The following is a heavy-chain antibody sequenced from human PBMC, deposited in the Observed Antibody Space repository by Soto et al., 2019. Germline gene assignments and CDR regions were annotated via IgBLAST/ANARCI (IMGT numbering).Heavy chain of an antibody. CDR2: IIPIFDKP. D-gene: IGHD1-26*01. V-gene: IGHV1-69*12. J-gene: IGHJ6*02. CDR1: GGSFSTYA. CDR3: ARAKDRAELGGNYYYIMDV. Sequence: QVQLVQSGTEVRKPGSSVKVSCKAPGGSFSTYAISWVRQAPGQGLEWMGGIIPIFDKPDYGQKFQGRLTITADESTTKAYMELSNLRSEDTAMYYCARAKDRAELGGNYYYIMDVWGQGTTVAVSS.